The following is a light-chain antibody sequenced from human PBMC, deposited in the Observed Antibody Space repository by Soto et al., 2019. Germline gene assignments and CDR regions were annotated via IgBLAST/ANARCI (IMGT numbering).Light chain of an antibody. J-gene: IGKJ2*01. Sequence: DIQMTQSPSSLSASVGDRVTITCRASQDISNYLAWYQQKPGKVPKLLIYAASTLQTGVQSRFSGSGSGTVFTLTINSLQPEYVATYYCQNYKSAPNTFGRGTRLEIK. CDR1: QDISNY. CDR2: AAS. V-gene: IGKV1-27*01. CDR3: QNYKSAPNT.